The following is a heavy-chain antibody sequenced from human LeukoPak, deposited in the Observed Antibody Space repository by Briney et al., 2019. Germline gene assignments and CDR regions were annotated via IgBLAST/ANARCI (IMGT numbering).Heavy chain of an antibody. CDR3: ARVPSSSWPRGDY. CDR1: GYTFTSYD. Sequence: ASVKVSCKASGYTFTSYDINWVRQATGQGLEWMGWMNPNSGNTGYAQKFQGRVTITRNTSISTAYMELSSLRSEDTAVYYCARVPSSSWPRGDYWGQGTLVTVSS. V-gene: IGHV1-8*03. D-gene: IGHD6-13*01. CDR2: MNPNSGNT. J-gene: IGHJ4*02.